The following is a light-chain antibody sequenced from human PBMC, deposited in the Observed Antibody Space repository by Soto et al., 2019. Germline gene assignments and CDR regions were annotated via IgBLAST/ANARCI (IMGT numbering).Light chain of an antibody. CDR1: NSDVGGYNY. J-gene: IGLJ1*01. CDR2: DVT. Sequence: QSALTQPRSVSGAPGQSVTVSCTGTNSDVGGYNYVSWYQQHPDTAPKLLIYDVTQRPSGVPDRFSGSKSGTTASLTISGLHADDEADYYCCSDAGNNIYVFGTGTKLTVL. CDR3: CSDAGNNIYV. V-gene: IGLV2-11*01.